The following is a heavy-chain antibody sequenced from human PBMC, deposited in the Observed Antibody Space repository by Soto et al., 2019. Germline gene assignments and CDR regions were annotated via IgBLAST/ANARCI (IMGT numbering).Heavy chain of an antibody. D-gene: IGHD4-17*01. CDR1: GGSISTDNYY. Sequence: QVQLQESGPGLVKPSQTLSLTCPVSGGSISTDNYYWSWIRQPPGKGLEWIVYVYYTGGTYYNPSLKRRLTISVDTSQNHFSLKLSSVTAADTAVYYCARGSFTVTPFFFESWGQGTLVTVSS. CDR3: ARGSFTVTPFFFES. CDR2: VYYTGGT. V-gene: IGHV4-30-4*01. J-gene: IGHJ4*02.